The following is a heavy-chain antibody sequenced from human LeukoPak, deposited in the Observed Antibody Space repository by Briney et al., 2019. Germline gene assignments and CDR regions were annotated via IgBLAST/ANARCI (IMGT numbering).Heavy chain of an antibody. CDR1: GGSISSYY. CDR2: IYYSGST. CDR3: ARGARGYSYGHFXY. Sequence: KPSETLSLNCTVSGGSISSYYWSWIRQPPGKGLEWIGYIYYSGSTNYNPSLKSRVTISVDTSKNQFSLKLSSVTAAVTAVYYCARGARGYSYGHFXYWGXGXXVT. D-gene: IGHD5-18*01. V-gene: IGHV4-59*01. J-gene: IGHJ4*01.